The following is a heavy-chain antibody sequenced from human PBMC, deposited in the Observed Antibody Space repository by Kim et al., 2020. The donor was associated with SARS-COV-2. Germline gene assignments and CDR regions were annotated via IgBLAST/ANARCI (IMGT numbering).Heavy chain of an antibody. CDR3: AKDMEYCSGGSCYSNWFDP. CDR1: GFTFDDYA. J-gene: IGHJ5*02. Sequence: GGSLRLSCAASGFTFDDYAMHWVRQAPGKGLEWVSLISGDGGSTYYADSVKGRFTISRDNSKNSLYLQMNSLRTEDTALYYCAKDMEYCSGGSCYSNWFDPWGQGTLVTVSS. D-gene: IGHD2-15*01. V-gene: IGHV3-43*02. CDR2: ISGDGGST.